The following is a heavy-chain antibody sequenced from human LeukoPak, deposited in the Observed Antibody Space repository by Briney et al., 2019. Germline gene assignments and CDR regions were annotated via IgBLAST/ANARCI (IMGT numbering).Heavy chain of an antibody. V-gene: IGHV3-33*06. CDR2: ILYDGSNK. J-gene: IGHJ4*02. Sequence: PGRSLRLSCAASGFTFSSYGMHWVRQAPGKWLEWVAVILYDGSNKYYADSVKGRFTISRDNSKNTLYLQMNSLRAEDTAVYYCAKDQKGRLRWVFDYWGQGTLVTVSS. CDR3: AKDQKGRLRWVFDY. D-gene: IGHD4-23*01. CDR1: GFTFSSYG.